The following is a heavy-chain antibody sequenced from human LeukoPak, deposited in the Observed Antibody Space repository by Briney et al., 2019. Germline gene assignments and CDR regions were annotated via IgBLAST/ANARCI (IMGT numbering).Heavy chain of an antibody. CDR1: GFTFDDYA. Sequence: GGSLRLSCAASGFTFDDYAMHWVRQAPGKGLEWVSGISWNSGSIGYADSVKGRFTISRDNAKNPLYLQMNSLRAEDTAVYYCARDKRELVLWGQGTLVTVSS. V-gene: IGHV3-9*01. CDR3: ARDKRELVL. CDR2: ISWNSGSI. J-gene: IGHJ4*02. D-gene: IGHD1-26*01.